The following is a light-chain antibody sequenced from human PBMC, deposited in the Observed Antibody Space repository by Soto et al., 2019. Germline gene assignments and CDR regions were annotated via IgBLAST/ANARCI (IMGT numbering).Light chain of an antibody. CDR1: QSVKTF. Sequence: EIVMTQSPATLSVSPGERATLSCRASQSVKTFLVWYQQRPGQAPRLLIYDASHRAAGIPARFSGSGFGTDFTLTISSLEPADAAVYYCQQRSNWPPITFGQGTRLEI. J-gene: IGKJ5*01. CDR2: DAS. V-gene: IGKV3-11*01. CDR3: QQRSNWPPIT.